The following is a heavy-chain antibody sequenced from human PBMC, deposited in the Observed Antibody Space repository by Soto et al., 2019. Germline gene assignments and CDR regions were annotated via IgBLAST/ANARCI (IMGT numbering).Heavy chain of an antibody. V-gene: IGHV5-51*01. CDR2: IYPGDSDT. CDR3: ARQVPPTYYYDSSGPNYFDY. Sequence: GESLKISCKGSGYSFTSYWIGWVRQMPGKGLEWMGIIYPGDSDTRYSPSFQGQVTISADKSISTAYLQWSSLKASDTAMYYCARQVPPTYYYDSSGPNYFDYWGQGTLVTVSS. CDR1: GYSFTSYW. D-gene: IGHD3-22*01. J-gene: IGHJ4*02.